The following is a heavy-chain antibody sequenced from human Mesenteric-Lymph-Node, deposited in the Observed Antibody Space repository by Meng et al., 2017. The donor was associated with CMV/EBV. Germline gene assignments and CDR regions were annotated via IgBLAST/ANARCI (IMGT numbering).Heavy chain of an antibody. J-gene: IGHJ4*02. CDR3: ARVEFLEWLSELFDH. D-gene: IGHD3-3*01. V-gene: IGHV3-11*01. Sequence: GESLKISCAASAFTFSNYVMSWVRQAPGKGLEWVSYISSSGSTIYYADSVKGRFTISRDNAKNSLYLQMNSLRAEDTAVYYCARVEFLEWLSELFDHWGQGTLVTVSS. CDR2: ISSSGSTI. CDR1: AFTFSNYV.